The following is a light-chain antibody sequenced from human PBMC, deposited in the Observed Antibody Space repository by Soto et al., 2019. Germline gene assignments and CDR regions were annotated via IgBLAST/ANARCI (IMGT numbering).Light chain of an antibody. Sequence: EIMLTQSPGTLSLSPGERATLSCRASQSVSSSYLAWYQQKPGQAPRLLIYGASSRATGIPDRFSGSGSGTDFTLTISRLEPEDFAVYYCQQFWTFGQGTKVDVK. CDR3: QQFWT. CDR1: QSVSSSY. J-gene: IGKJ1*01. V-gene: IGKV3-20*01. CDR2: GAS.